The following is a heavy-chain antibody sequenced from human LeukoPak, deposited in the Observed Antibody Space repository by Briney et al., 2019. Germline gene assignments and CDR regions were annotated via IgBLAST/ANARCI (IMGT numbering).Heavy chain of an antibody. CDR2: IYYSGST. Sequence: PSETLSLTCSVSGGSVSGTNYYWAWIRQPPEKGLEWIGTIYYSGSTNYNPSLKSRVTISVDTSKNQFSLKLSSVTAADTAVYYCARARYYYDSSGYYGWSPLVDYWGQGTLVTVSS. V-gene: IGHV4-39*07. J-gene: IGHJ4*02. CDR3: ARARYYYDSSGYYGWSPLVDY. D-gene: IGHD3-22*01. CDR1: GGSVSGTNYY.